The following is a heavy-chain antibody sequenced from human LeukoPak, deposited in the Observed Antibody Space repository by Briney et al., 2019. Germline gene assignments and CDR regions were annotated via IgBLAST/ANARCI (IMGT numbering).Heavy chain of an antibody. Sequence: PGRSLRLSCAASGFTFSSYGMHWVRQAPGKGLEWVAFIRYDGSNKYYADSVKGRFTISRDNSKNTLYLQMNSLRAEDTAVYYCAKEGSSWFHYYYYYMDVWGKGTTVTISS. CDR1: GFTFSSYG. J-gene: IGHJ6*03. D-gene: IGHD6-13*01. V-gene: IGHV3-30*02. CDR3: AKEGSSWFHYYYYYMDV. CDR2: IRYDGSNK.